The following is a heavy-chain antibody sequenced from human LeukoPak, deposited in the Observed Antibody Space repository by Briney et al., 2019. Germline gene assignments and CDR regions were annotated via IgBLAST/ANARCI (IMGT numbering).Heavy chain of an antibody. CDR2: INPNSGGT. CDR3: ARDLRFLEWLDYYYYYGMDV. D-gene: IGHD3-3*01. CDR1: GYTFTGYY. J-gene: IGHJ6*02. Sequence: ASVEVSCKASGYTFTGYYMHWVRQAPGQGLEWMGWINPNSGGTNYAQKFQGRVTMTRDTSISTAYMELSRLRSDDTAVYYCARDLRFLEWLDYYYYYGMDVWGQGTTVTVSS. V-gene: IGHV1-2*02.